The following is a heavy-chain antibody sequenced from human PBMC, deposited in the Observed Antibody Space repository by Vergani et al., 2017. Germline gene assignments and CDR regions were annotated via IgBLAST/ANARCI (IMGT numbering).Heavy chain of an antibody. CDR3: ARAFVSAPAPYACDI. D-gene: IGHD2-2*01. Sequence: QVQLQQWGAGLLKPSETLSLTCAVYGGSFSGYYWSWIRQPPGKGLEWIGEINHSGSTNYNPSLKSRVTISVDTSKNQFSLKLSSVTAADTAVYYCARAFVSAPAPYACDIWGQGTMVTVSS. J-gene: IGHJ3*02. CDR2: INHSGST. V-gene: IGHV4-34*01. CDR1: GGSFSGYY.